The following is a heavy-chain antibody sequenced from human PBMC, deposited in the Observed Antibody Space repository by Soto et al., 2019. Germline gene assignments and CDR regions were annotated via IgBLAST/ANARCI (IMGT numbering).Heavy chain of an antibody. Sequence: GGSLRLSCAASGFTFSSYAMSWVRQAPGKGLEWVSAISGSGGSTYYADSVKGRFTISRDNSKNTLYLQMNSLRAEDTAVYYCAVKPTIFGVVNDYWGQGTLVTVSS. CDR3: AVKPTIFGVVNDY. J-gene: IGHJ4*02. CDR2: ISGSGGST. V-gene: IGHV3-23*01. CDR1: GFTFSSYA. D-gene: IGHD3-3*01.